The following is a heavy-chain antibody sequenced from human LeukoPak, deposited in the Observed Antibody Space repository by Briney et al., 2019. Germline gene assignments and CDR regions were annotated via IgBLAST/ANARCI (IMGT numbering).Heavy chain of an antibody. V-gene: IGHV1-46*01. CDR1: GYTFTRYY. D-gene: IGHD6-13*01. CDR3: ARALAAAGAQYFQH. J-gene: IGHJ1*01. CDR2: IYTSDGST. Sequence: ASVKVSCKASGYTFTRYYMHWVRQAPGQGPEWMGIIYTSDGSTRYAQKFQGRVTMTRDTSTGTVYMELSSLRSEDTAVYYCARALAAAGAQYFQHWGQGTLVSASS.